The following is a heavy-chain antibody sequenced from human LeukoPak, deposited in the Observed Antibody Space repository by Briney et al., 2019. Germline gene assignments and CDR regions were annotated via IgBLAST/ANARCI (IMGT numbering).Heavy chain of an antibody. J-gene: IGHJ6*02. CDR3: ASEGAHYDFWSGYRPYYYYGMDV. Sequence: GGSLRLSCAASGFTFNNYGMHWVRQAPGKGLEWVSYISSSSSTIYYADSVKGRFTISRDNAKNSLYLQMNSLRAEDTAVYYCASEGAHYDFWSGYRPYYYYGMDVWGQGTTVTVSS. D-gene: IGHD3-3*01. V-gene: IGHV3-48*01. CDR2: ISSSSSTI. CDR1: GFTFNNYG.